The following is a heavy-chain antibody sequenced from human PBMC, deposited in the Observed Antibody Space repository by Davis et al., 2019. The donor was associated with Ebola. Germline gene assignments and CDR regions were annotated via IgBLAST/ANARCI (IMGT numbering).Heavy chain of an antibody. J-gene: IGHJ4*02. D-gene: IGHD3-10*01. CDR1: GGSISSGDYY. Sequence: PSETLSLTCTVSGGSISSGDYYWSWIRQPPVKGLEWIGYIYYSGSTYYNPSLKGRVTISLDTSKNQFSLRLSSVTAADTAVYYCATVSYYGSASVDDYWGQGTLVTVSS. CDR3: ATVSYYGSASVDDY. CDR2: IYYSGST. V-gene: IGHV4-30-4*08.